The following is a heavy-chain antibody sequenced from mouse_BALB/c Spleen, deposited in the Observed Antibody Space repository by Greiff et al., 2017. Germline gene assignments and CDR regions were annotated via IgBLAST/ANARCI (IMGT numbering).Heavy chain of an antibody. V-gene: IGHV1-39*01. D-gene: IGHD1-1*01. CDR3: AREGYYGSSSWFAY. CDR2: IDPYYGGT. Sequence: VHVKQSGPELEKPGASVKISCKASGYSFTGYNMNWVKQSNGKSLEWIGNIDPYYGGTSYNQKFKGKATLTVDKSSSTAYMQLKSLTSEDSAVYYCAREGYYGSSSWFAYWGQGTLVTVSA. CDR1: GYSFTGYN. J-gene: IGHJ3*01.